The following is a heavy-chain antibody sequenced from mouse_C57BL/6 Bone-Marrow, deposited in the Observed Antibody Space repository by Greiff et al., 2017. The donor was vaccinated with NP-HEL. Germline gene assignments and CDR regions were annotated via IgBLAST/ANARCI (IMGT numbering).Heavy chain of an antibody. D-gene: IGHD1-1*01. CDR3: ASRGDYGSRLRYFDV. CDR2: IYPRSGNN. Sequence: LQESGAELARPGASVKLSCKASGYTFTSYGISWVKQRTGQGLEWIGEIYPRSGNNYYNEKFKGKATLTADKSSSTAYMELRSLTSEDSAVYFCASRGDYGSRLRYFDVWGTGTTVTVSS. J-gene: IGHJ1*03. CDR1: GYTFTSYG. V-gene: IGHV1-81*01.